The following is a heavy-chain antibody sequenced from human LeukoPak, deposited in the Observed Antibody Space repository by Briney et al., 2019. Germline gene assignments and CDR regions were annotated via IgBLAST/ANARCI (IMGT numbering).Heavy chain of an antibody. CDR3: ARPLRVTMIRGAAFRASSDFDP. CDR1: GYTFTGYY. Sequence: ASVKVSCKASGYTFTGYYMHWVRQAPGQGLEWMGWINPHTGGTKYAQRFQDRVTMTRDTSISTAYMEVSRLRYDDTAVYYCARPLRVTMIRGAAFRASSDFDPWGQGTLVTVSS. V-gene: IGHV1-2*02. J-gene: IGHJ5*02. CDR2: INPHTGGT. D-gene: IGHD3-10*01.